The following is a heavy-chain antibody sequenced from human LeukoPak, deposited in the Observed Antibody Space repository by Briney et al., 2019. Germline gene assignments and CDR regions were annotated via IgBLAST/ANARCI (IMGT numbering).Heavy chain of an antibody. D-gene: IGHD2/OR15-2a*01. CDR1: GFTFSTYW. V-gene: IGHV3-7*04. Sequence: PGGSLRLSCAASGFTFSTYWMTWVRQAPGKGLEWVANINQDGTEKNYVDSVKGRLTISRGNAKNSLYLQMNSLRAEDTAVHYCARNMGDYWGQGTLVTVSS. J-gene: IGHJ4*02. CDR2: INQDGTEK. CDR3: ARNMGDY.